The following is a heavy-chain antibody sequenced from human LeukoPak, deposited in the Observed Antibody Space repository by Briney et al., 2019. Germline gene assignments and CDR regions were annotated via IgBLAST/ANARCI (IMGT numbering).Heavy chain of an antibody. CDR3: ATSTLYSSGWSVFDY. Sequence: SETLSLTCTVSGGSISRSNYYWGWIRQPPGKGLEWIGSIYDSGSTYYNPSLKSRVTISVDTSKNQFSLKLSSVTAADTAVYYCATSTLYSSGWSVFDYWGQGTLVTVSS. D-gene: IGHD6-19*01. J-gene: IGHJ4*02. CDR2: IYDSGST. V-gene: IGHV4-39*07. CDR1: GGSISRSNYY.